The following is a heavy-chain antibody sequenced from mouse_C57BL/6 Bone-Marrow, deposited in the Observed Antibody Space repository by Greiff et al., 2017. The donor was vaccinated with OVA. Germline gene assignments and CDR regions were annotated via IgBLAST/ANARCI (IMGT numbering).Heavy chain of an antibody. V-gene: IGHV1-81*01. CDR1: GYTFTSYG. D-gene: IGHD2-5*01. Sequence: VQLVESGAELARPGASVKLSCKASGYTFTSYGISWVKQRTGQGLEWIGEIYPRSGNTYYNEKFKGKATLTADKSSSTAYMELRSLTSEDSAVYFCARGTYYSTLYYFDYWGQGTTLTVSS. CDR2: IYPRSGNT. CDR3: ARGTYYSTLYYFDY. J-gene: IGHJ2*01.